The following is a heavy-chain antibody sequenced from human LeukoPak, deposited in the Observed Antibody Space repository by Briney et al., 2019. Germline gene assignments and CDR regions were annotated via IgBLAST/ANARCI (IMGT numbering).Heavy chain of an antibody. D-gene: IGHD3-16*01. J-gene: IGHJ5*02. CDR2: IYYSGST. CDR3: ARGRGGLSNWFDP. CDR1: GGSISSSSYY. Sequence: SETLPLTCTVSGGSISSSSYYWGWIRQPPGKGLEWIGSIYYSGSTNYNPSLKSRVTISVDTSKNQFSLKLSSVTAADTAVYYCARGRGGLSNWFDPWGQGTLVTVSS. V-gene: IGHV4-39*07.